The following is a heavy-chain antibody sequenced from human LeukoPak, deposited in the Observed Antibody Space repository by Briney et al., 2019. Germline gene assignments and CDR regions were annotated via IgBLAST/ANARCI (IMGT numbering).Heavy chain of an antibody. J-gene: IGHJ4*02. D-gene: IGHD1-14*01. V-gene: IGHV4-39*07. CDR3: ARDGGRGDY. CDR2: IYYSGST. CDR1: GGSISSSSYY. Sequence: PSETLSLTCTVSGGSISSSSYYWGWIRQPPGKGLEWIGSIYYSGSTYYNPSLKSRVTISVDTSKNQFSLKLSSVTAADTAVYYCARDGGRGDYWGQGTLVTVSS.